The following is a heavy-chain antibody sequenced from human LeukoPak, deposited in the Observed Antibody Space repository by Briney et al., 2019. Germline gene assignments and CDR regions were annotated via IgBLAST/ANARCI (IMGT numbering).Heavy chain of an antibody. CDR3: ARASAIAVDGGYYFDY. D-gene: IGHD6-19*01. CDR2: IIPIFGTA. V-gene: IGHV1-69*13. J-gene: IGHJ4*02. CDR1: GGTFSSYA. Sequence: SVKVSCKASGGTFSSYAISWVRQAPGQGLEWMGGIIPIFGTANYAQKFQGRVTITADESTSTAYMELSSLRSEDTAVYYCARASAIAVDGGYYFDYWGQGTLVTVSS.